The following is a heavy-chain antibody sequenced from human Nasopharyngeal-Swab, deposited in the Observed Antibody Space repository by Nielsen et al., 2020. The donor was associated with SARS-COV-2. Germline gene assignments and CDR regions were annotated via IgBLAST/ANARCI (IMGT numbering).Heavy chain of an antibody. CDR2: ISESGGST. V-gene: IGHV3-23*01. CDR3: ANCGYDSRGYYCYFDV. J-gene: IGHJ2*01. D-gene: IGHD3-22*01. CDR1: GFTFSSYS. Sequence: GESLKISCAASGFTFSSYSMNWVRQAPGKGLEWVSTISESGGSTYYADSVNGRFTISRDNSKNTLYLQMNSLRAEDTAVYYCANCGYDSRGYYCYFDVWGRGTLVTVFS.